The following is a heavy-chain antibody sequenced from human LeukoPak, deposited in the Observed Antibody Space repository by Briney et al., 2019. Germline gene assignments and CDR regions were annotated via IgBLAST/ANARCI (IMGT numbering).Heavy chain of an antibody. CDR1: GYSISSGYY. CDR2: IYTSGST. Sequence: SETLSLTCAVSGYSISSGYYWGWIRQPAGKGLEWIGRIYTSGSTNYNPSLKSRVTMSVDTSKNQFSLKLSSVTAADTAVYYCARGYDFWSGNLGYYYMDVWGKGTTVTVSS. V-gene: IGHV4-4*07. D-gene: IGHD3-3*01. J-gene: IGHJ6*03. CDR3: ARGYDFWSGNLGYYYMDV.